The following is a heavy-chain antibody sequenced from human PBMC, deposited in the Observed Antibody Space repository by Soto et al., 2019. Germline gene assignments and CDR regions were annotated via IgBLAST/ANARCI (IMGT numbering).Heavy chain of an antibody. D-gene: IGHD3-3*01. J-gene: IGHJ6*02. CDR2: INSDGSST. V-gene: IGHV3-74*01. Sequence: GGSLRLSCAASGFTFSSYWMHWVRQARGKGLVWVSRINSDGSSTGYADSVKGRFTISRDNAKNTLYLQMNSLRAEDTAVYYCAREGYDFWSGYHLPHYYYGMDVWGQGTTVTVSS. CDR1: GFTFSSYW. CDR3: AREGYDFWSGYHLPHYYYGMDV.